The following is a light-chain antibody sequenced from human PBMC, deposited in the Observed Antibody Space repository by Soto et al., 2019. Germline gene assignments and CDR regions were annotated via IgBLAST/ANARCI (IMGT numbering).Light chain of an antibody. Sequence: QSVLTQPPSASGTPGQGVTISCSGSSSNIESNTVSGYQQFPGTAPKLLIYNNNQRPSGVPDRSSGSTSGTSASLVISGLQSEDETFYYCAAWDDSLNGVIFGGGTKLTVL. CDR2: NNN. J-gene: IGLJ2*01. CDR3: AAWDDSLNGVI. V-gene: IGLV1-44*01. CDR1: SSNIESNT.